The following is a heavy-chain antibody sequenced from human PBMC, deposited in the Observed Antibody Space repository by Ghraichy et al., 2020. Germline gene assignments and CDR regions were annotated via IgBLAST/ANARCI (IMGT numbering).Heavy chain of an antibody. CDR1: GGSISSYY. CDR2: IYYSGST. V-gene: IGHV4-59*01. D-gene: IGHD3-3*01. Sequence: ESLNISCTVSGGSISSYYWSWIRQPPGKGLEWIGYIYYSGSTNYNPSLKSRVTISVDTSKNQFSLKLSSVTAADTTVYYCARITTYYDFWSGYGDAFDIWGQGTMVTVSS. CDR3: ARITTYYDFWSGYGDAFDI. J-gene: IGHJ3*02.